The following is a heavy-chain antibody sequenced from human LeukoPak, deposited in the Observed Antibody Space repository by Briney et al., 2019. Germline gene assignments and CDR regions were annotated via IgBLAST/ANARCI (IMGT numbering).Heavy chain of an antibody. CDR1: GYSISSGYY. CDR2: IYYSGAT. Sequence: PSETLSLTCTVSGYSISSGYYWGWVRQPPGKGLEWIASIYYSGATSYKTSLKSRLTISLGASHNQFSLRLRSVTAADTAVYYCAREDDYNAWNEYSSRDYWGQGLLVTVSS. D-gene: IGHD4-11*01. V-gene: IGHV4-38-2*02. CDR3: AREDDYNAWNEYSSRDY. J-gene: IGHJ4*02.